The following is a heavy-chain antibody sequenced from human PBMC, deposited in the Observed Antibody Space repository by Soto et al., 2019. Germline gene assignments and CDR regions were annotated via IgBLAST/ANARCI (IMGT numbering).Heavy chain of an antibody. J-gene: IGHJ5*02. CDR1: GGTLSSYT. CDR2: IIPNITSA. CDR3: ARDDSSGRGRFDP. Sequence: SVKVSCKASGGTLSSYTISWVRQAPGQGLEWMGWIIPNITSATYAQNLQGRVTITADRSTSTAYMELRSLRSEDTAVYYCARDDSSGRGRFDPWGQGTLVTVSS. V-gene: IGHV1-69*08. D-gene: IGHD3-22*01.